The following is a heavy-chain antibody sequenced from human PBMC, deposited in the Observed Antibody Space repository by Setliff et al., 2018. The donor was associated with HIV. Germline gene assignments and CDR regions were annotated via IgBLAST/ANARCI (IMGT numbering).Heavy chain of an antibody. CDR2: IIPIFDTT. J-gene: IGHJ3*02. D-gene: IGHD3-10*01. V-gene: IGHV1-69*13. CDR1: GGTFRTFT. CDR3: AKGAGLGYYSSGSYGPDDI. Sequence: SVKVSRKASGGTFRTFTISWVRQAPGQGLEWMGGIIPIFDTTKYAQKFQDRVTISADESTSTAYMELSSLRSEDTAVYYCAKGAGLGYYSSGSYGPDDIWGQGTMVTVSS.